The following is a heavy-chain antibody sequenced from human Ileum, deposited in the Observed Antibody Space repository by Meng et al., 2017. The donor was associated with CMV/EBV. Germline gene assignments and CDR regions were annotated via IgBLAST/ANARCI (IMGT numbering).Heavy chain of an antibody. D-gene: IGHD6-19*01. V-gene: IGHV1-2*02. CDR2: INPNSGDT. CDR1: GYTFTGHY. Sequence: GRLVQSGAEVKRPGASVKVSCKASGYTFTGHYMHWVRQAPGQGLEWMGWINPNSGDTNYAQNFQGRVTMTRDTSISTAYMELTSLRSDDTAVYYCARRAVLGPLPYLDQWGQGTLVTVSS. CDR3: ARRAVLGPLPYLDQ. J-gene: IGHJ4*02.